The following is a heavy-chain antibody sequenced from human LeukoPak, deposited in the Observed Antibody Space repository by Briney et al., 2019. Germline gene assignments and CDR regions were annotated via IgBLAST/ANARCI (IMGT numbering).Heavy chain of an antibody. CDR1: GGTFSSYA. J-gene: IGHJ4*02. CDR2: IIPILGIA. V-gene: IGHV1-69*04. Sequence: SVKVSCKASGGTFSSYAISWVRQAPGQGLEWMGRIIPILGIANYAQKFQGRVTITADKSTSTAYMELSSLRSEDTAVYYCARGHYDSSGYYNWGQGTLVTVSS. CDR3: ARGHYDSSGYYN. D-gene: IGHD3-22*01.